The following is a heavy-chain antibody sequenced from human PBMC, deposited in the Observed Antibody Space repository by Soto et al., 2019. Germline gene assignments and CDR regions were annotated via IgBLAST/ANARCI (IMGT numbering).Heavy chain of an antibody. V-gene: IGHV1-2*04. D-gene: IGHD2-2*01. CDR1: GYTFTGYY. CDR2: INPNSGGT. Sequence: GASVKVSCKASGYTFTGYYMHWVLQAPGQGLEWMGWINPNSGGTNYAQKFQGWVTMTRDTSISTAYMELSRLRSDDTAVYYCARDIVLVPAARGYYYYYGMDVWGQGTTVTVSS. CDR3: ARDIVLVPAARGYYYYYGMDV. J-gene: IGHJ6*02.